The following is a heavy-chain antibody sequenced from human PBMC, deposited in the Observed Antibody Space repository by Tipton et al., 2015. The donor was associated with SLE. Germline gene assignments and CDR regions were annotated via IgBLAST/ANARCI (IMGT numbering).Heavy chain of an antibody. CDR2: IYYSGST. CDR1: GGSFSVHY. D-gene: IGHD3-9*01. V-gene: IGHV4-59*11. CDR3: ASNDILTGYYY. Sequence: TLSLTCAVYGGSFSVHYWSWSWIRQPPGKGLEWIGYIYYSGSTNYNPSLKSRVTISVDTSKNQFSLKLSSVTAAGTAVYYCASNDILTGYYYWGQGTLVTVSS. J-gene: IGHJ4*02.